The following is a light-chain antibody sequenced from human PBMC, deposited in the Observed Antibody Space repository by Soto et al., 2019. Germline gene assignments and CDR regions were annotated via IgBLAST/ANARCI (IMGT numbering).Light chain of an antibody. J-gene: IGKJ2*01. Sequence: DIPVTQSPVSLSASVGDRVTITCRTSQGISTYLNWYQQKAGDAPRLLISGASDLENGVPSRFSGSGSGADFTLTINRLRPEDFATYYCQQAYIKPYTFGQGTKLEI. CDR2: GAS. CDR1: QGISTY. CDR3: QQAYIKPYT. V-gene: IGKV1-39*01.